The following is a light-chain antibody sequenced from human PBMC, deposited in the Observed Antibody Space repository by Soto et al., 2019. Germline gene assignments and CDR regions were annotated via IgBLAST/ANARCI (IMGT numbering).Light chain of an antibody. V-gene: IGLV2-14*01. Sequence: QSALTQPASVSGSPGQSITISCTGTSSDVGGYNYVSWYQQHPGKAPKLMIYDVSNRPSGVSNRFSGSKSGNTASLTISGLRGEDGADYYRLLYTNRRTLVFGGGTKVTVL. CDR2: DVS. J-gene: IGLJ2*01. CDR1: SSDVGGYNY. CDR3: LLYTNRRTLV.